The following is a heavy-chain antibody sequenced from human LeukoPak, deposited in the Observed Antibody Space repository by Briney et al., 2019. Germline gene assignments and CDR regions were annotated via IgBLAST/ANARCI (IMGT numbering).Heavy chain of an antibody. Sequence: PGGSLRLSCTASGFTFSSNAMNWVRQAPGKGLEWVSGISGGGTTTNYADSVKGRSTISRDNSKNTLHLQMNSLRAEDTAVYYCARDLGLGGYDSPGPWGQGTLVTVSS. J-gene: IGHJ5*02. D-gene: IGHD5-12*01. CDR3: ARDLGLGGYDSPGP. CDR2: ISGGGTTT. CDR1: GFTFSSNA. V-gene: IGHV3-23*01.